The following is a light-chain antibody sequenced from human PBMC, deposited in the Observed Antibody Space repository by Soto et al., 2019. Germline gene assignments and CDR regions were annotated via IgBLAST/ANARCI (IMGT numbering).Light chain of an antibody. CDR2: DAS. J-gene: IGKJ4*01. CDR3: QQYNSYSLT. CDR1: QSISSW. Sequence: DIQMTQSPSTLSASVGDRVTITCRASQSISSWLAGYQQKPGKAPKLLIYDASSLESGVPSRFSGSESGTEFTLTIRSLQPDDFATYYCQQYNSYSLTFGGWTKVEIK. V-gene: IGKV1-5*01.